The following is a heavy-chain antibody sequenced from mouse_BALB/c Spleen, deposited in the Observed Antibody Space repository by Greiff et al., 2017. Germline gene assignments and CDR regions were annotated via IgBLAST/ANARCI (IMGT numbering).Heavy chain of an antibody. D-gene: IGHD2-10*01. J-gene: IGHJ4*01. CDR1: GYTFTSYW. Sequence: QVQLQQSGAELVKPGASVKMSCKASGYTFTSYWINWVKQRPGQGLEWIGDIYPGRGITNYNEKFKSKATLPLDTSSSTAYMQLSSLTSEDSAVYYCARAYYGNPYYYAMDYWGQGTSVTVSS. V-gene: IGHV1-55*01. CDR2: IYPGRGIT. CDR3: ARAYYGNPYYYAMDY.